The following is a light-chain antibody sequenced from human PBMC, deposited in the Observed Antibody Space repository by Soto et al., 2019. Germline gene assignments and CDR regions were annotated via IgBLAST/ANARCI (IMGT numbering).Light chain of an antibody. Sequence: QSVLTQPPSASGTPGQRVTSSCSGSTSNIGSNYVYWYQQLRGTAPKLLIYRNNQRPSGVPDRFSGSKSGTSASLAISGLRSEDEADYYCAAWDDSLSGYVFGTGTKLTVL. V-gene: IGLV1-47*01. CDR2: RNN. CDR1: TSNIGSNY. J-gene: IGLJ1*01. CDR3: AAWDDSLSGYV.